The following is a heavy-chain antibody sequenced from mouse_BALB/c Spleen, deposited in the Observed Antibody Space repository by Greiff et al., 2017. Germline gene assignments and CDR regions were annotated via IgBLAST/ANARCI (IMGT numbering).Heavy chain of an antibody. V-gene: IGHV3-6*02. D-gene: IGHD2-4*01. CDR2: ISYDGSN. J-gene: IGHJ4*01. Sequence: VQLQESGPGLVKPSQSLSLTCSVTGYSITSGYYWNWIRQFPGNKLEWMGYISYDGSNNYNPSLKNRISITRDTSKNQFFLKLNSVTTEDTATYYCARKIYYDYVGYAMDYWGQGTSVTVSS. CDR1: GYSITSGYY. CDR3: ARKIYYDYVGYAMDY.